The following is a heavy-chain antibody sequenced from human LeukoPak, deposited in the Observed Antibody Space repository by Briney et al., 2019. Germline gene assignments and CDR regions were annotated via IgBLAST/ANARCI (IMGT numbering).Heavy chain of an antibody. CDR1: GYTFTVYY. CDR3: ARAFDWSINWFDP. J-gene: IGHJ5*02. D-gene: IGHD3-9*01. V-gene: IGHV1-2*02. Sequence: PSVTVSCKSSGYTFTVYYMHWVRQDPGQGLEWMGWINPNSGGTNYAQKFQGRVTMTRDTSISTAYMELSRLRSDGTAVYYCARAFDWSINWFDPWGQGTLVTVSS. CDR2: INPNSGGT.